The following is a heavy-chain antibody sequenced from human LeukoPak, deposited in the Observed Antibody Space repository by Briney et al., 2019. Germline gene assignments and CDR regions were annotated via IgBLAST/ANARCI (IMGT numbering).Heavy chain of an antibody. CDR3: ARGEYAFDI. J-gene: IGHJ3*02. D-gene: IGHD3-10*01. CDR1: GHTFTRYY. CDR2: INPSAGST. Sequence: ASVKVSCRASGHTFTRYYVHWVRQAPGQGLEWMGIINPSAGSTTYGQNLQGRVTMTRGTSTSTVYMQLSSLRSEDTAVYYCARGEYAFDIWGQGTKVTVSS. V-gene: IGHV1-46*04.